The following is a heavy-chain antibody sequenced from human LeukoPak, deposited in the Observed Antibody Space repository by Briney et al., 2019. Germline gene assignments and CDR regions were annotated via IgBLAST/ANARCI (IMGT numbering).Heavy chain of an antibody. CDR3: ARDRTTYGRWAFDI. CDR1: GGSFSGYY. J-gene: IGHJ3*02. D-gene: IGHD3-16*01. Sequence: SETLSLTCAVYGGSFSGYYLSWIHQPPGKGLEWIGEINHSGSTNYNPSLKGRVTISVDTSKNQFSLKLSSVTAADTAVYYCARDRTTYGRWAFDIWGQGTMVTVSS. V-gene: IGHV4-34*01. CDR2: INHSGST.